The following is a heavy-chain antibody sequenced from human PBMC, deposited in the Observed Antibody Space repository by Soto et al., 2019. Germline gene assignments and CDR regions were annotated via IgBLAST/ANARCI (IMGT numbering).Heavy chain of an antibody. Sequence: PGGSLRLSCAASGFTFSSYTMNWVRQAPGKGLEWVSYISSSSSIIYYADSVKGRFTISRDNAKNSLYLQMNSLRDEDTAVYYCARGEVGIFGAPGYFDHWGQGILVTVSS. CDR2: ISSSSSII. V-gene: IGHV3-48*02. D-gene: IGHD3-3*01. CDR1: GFTFSSYT. CDR3: ARGEVGIFGAPGYFDH. J-gene: IGHJ4*02.